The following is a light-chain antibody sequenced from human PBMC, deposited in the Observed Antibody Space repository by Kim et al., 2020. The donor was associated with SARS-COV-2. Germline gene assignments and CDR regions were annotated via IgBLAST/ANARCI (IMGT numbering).Light chain of an antibody. Sequence: QSVLTQPPSASGTPGQRVTISCSGGSSNVGNNYAYWYQQFPRAAPKLLIYRNNQRPSGVPDRFSASKSGTSASLAISGLRSDDEGDYYCATWDDSLSGWVFGGGTKLTVL. CDR3: ATWDDSLSGWV. V-gene: IGLV1-47*01. J-gene: IGLJ3*02. CDR2: RNN. CDR1: SSNVGNNY.